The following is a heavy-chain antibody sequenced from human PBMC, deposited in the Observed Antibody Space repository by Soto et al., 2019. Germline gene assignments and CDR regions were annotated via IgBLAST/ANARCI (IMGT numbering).Heavy chain of an antibody. CDR2: ISESGGSA. D-gene: IGHD2-2*03. Sequence: GGSLRLSCAASGFTFSVYAMSWVRQVPGKGLEWVSTISESGGSAYYADSVKGRFTISRDNSKNTLYLQMNSLRAEDTALYYCVDPYFFDYWGQGTLVTVS. V-gene: IGHV3-23*01. CDR3: VDPYFFDY. J-gene: IGHJ4*02. CDR1: GFTFSVYA.